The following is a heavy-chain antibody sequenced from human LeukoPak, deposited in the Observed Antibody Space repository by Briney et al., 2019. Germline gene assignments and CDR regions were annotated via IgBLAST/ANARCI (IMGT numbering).Heavy chain of an antibody. CDR2: IKQDGSEK. CDR1: GFTFSNYW. Sequence: PGGSLRLSCAASGFTFSNYWMSWVRQAPGKGVEWVASIKQDGSEKYYVDSVKGRFTISRDNAKNSLYLQINSLRAEDTAVYYCARDRSSGWYLTPGFDPWGQGTLVTVSS. J-gene: IGHJ5*02. D-gene: IGHD6-19*01. V-gene: IGHV3-7*04. CDR3: ARDRSSGWYLTPGFDP.